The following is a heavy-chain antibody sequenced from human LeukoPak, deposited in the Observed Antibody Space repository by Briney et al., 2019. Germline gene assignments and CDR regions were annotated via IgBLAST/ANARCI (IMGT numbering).Heavy chain of an antibody. CDR2: IHYGGTT. V-gene: IGHV4-59*01. J-gene: IGHJ6*03. CDR3: ASLTTRYYFMDV. Sequence: SETLSLACTVSGAYISSYYWPWIRQSPGKGLEWIGYIHYGGTTNYSPSLKSRVNMSVDTAKNQFSLKMSAVTAADTAVYYCASLTTRYYFMDVWGKGATVTVSS. D-gene: IGHD4-11*01. CDR1: GAYISSYY.